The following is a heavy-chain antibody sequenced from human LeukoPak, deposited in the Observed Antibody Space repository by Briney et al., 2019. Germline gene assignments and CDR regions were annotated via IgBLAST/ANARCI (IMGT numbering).Heavy chain of an antibody. CDR2: IYYSGST. D-gene: IGHD5-12*01. CDR3: ARSREESGYDSVWFDP. J-gene: IGHJ5*02. V-gene: IGHV4-59*01. Sequence: SETLALICSVSGGSISSYYWSWIRQPPGKGREGSGYIYYSGSTNYNPSLKRRFTISVDTSKNQFSLKLSSVPAADTAVYYCARSREESGYDSVWFDPWGQGTLVTVSS. CDR1: GGSISSYY.